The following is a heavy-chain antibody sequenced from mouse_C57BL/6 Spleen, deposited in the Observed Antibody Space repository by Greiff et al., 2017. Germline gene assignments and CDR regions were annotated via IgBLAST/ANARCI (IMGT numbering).Heavy chain of an antibody. CDR1: GYTFTSYW. CDR3: ATHDSTWYFDV. J-gene: IGHJ1*03. V-gene: IGHV1-64*01. Sequence: QVQLQQSGAELVKPGASVKLSCKASGYTFTSYWMHWVKQRPGQGLEWIGMIDPKSGGTNYNEKFKGKATLTVDKSSSTAYMQLSSLTSEDSAVYYCATHDSTWYFDVWGTGTTVTVSS. CDR2: IDPKSGGT. D-gene: IGHD1-1*01.